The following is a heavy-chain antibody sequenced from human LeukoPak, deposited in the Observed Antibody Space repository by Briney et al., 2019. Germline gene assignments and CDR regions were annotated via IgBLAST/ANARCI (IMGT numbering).Heavy chain of an antibody. V-gene: IGHV3-74*01. CDR2: INIDGSST. J-gene: IGHJ4*02. CDR1: GVTFTSYW. D-gene: IGHD2-2*01. CDR3: ARAYQTLPAGY. Sequence: PGGSLRLSCVASGVTFTSYWMHWVRQAPGKGLVWVSRINIDGSSTTYADSVKGRFTIARDNAKNTLYLQMNSLRAEDTGVYFCARAYQTLPAGYWGQGTLVTVSS.